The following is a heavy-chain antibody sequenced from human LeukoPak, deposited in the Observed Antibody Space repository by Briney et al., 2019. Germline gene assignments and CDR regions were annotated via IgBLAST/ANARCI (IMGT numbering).Heavy chain of an antibody. V-gene: IGHV1-69*04. Sequence: SVKVSCKASVGTFSSYAISWVRQAPGQGLEWMGRIIPILGIANYAQKFQGRVTITADKSTSTAYMELSSLGSEAPALYYCATGGTRDAYYGMDVSGQASTPTVSS. J-gene: IGHJ6*02. CDR3: ATGGTRDAYYGMDV. D-gene: IGHD7-27*01. CDR2: IIPILGIA. CDR1: VGTFSSYA.